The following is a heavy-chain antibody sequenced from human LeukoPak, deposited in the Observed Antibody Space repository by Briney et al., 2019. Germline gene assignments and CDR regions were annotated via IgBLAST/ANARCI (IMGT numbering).Heavy chain of an antibody. D-gene: IGHD6-6*01. Sequence: GGSLRLSCAASGFTVSSNYMSWVRQAPGKGLEWVSVIYSGGSTYYADSVKGRFTISRDNSKNTLYLQMNSLRAEDTAVYYCARDRSSSSLGWFDPWGQGTLVTVSS. CDR3: ARDRSSSSLGWFDP. CDR2: IYSGGST. V-gene: IGHV3-53*01. J-gene: IGHJ5*02. CDR1: GFTVSSNY.